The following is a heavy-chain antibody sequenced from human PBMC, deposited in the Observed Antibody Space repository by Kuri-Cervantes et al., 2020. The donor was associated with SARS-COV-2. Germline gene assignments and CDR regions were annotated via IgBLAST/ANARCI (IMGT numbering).Heavy chain of an antibody. D-gene: IGHD6-6*01. CDR2: IYDSGST. Sequence: SETLSLTCTVSDDSISTNYYWGWIRQPPGKGLEWIGSIYDSGSTYYNPSLKSRVTISVDTSKNQFSLKLSSVTAADTAVYYCARHALEYSSSPTDFQHWGQGTLVTVSS. CDR3: ARHALEYSSSPTDFQH. V-gene: IGHV4-38-2*02. J-gene: IGHJ1*01. CDR1: DDSISTNYY.